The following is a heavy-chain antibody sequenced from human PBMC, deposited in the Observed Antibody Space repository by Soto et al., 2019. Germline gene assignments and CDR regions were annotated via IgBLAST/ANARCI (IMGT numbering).Heavy chain of an antibody. CDR3: AKDLGGRYSTSNLDAFDI. J-gene: IGHJ3*02. CDR2: ISYDGSNK. D-gene: IGHD6-13*01. Sequence: GGSLRLSCAASGFTFSSYGMHWVRQAPGKGLEWVAVISYDGSNKYYADSVKGRFTISRDNSKNTLYLQMNSLRAEDTAVYYCAKDLGGRYSTSNLDAFDIWGKGKMAT. V-gene: IGHV3-30*18. CDR1: GFTFSSYG.